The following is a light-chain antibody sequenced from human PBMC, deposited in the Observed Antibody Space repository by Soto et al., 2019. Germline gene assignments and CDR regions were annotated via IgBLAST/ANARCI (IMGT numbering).Light chain of an antibody. Sequence: QSVLTQPPSVSGAPGQRVTISCTGSSSNIGAGYAVHWYQQIPGTAPKLLIHDDTDRPSGVPDRFSGFKSGNSASLAITGLQAEDEADYYCQTYDSSLSTSVVFGGGTKLTVL. V-gene: IGLV1-40*01. CDR3: QTYDSSLSTSVV. CDR2: DDT. J-gene: IGLJ2*01. CDR1: SSNIGAGYA.